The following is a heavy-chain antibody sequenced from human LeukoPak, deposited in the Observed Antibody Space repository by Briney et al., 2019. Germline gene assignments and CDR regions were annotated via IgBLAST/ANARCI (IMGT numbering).Heavy chain of an antibody. V-gene: IGHV3-30*02. CDR1: GFTFSSYG. D-gene: IGHD1-1*01. CDR2: IRYDSNKN. J-gene: IGHJ4*02. CDR3: AKDKDPWKSTSISDFDY. Sequence: GGSLRLSCAASGFTFSSYGMHWVRQAPGKGLEWVAFIRYDSNKNYYRESVKGRFTISRDNSKNTLYLQMNGLRAEDTAVYFCAKDKDPWKSTSISDFDYWGQGTLVTVSS.